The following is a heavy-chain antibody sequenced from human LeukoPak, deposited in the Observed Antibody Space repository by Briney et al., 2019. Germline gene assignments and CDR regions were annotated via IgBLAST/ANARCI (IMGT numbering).Heavy chain of an antibody. V-gene: IGHV3-30-3*01. CDR3: ARENSGYDAHFDY. Sequence: GGSLRLSCAASGFTFSSYAMHWVRQAPGKGLEWVAVISYDGSNKYYADSVKGRFTISRDNSKNTLYLQMNSLRAEDTAVYYCARENSGYDAHFDYWGQGTLVTVSS. CDR1: GFTFSSYA. CDR2: ISYDGSNK. J-gene: IGHJ4*02. D-gene: IGHD5-12*01.